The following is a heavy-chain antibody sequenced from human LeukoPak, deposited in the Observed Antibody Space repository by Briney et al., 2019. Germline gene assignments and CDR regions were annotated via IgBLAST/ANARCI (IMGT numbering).Heavy chain of an antibody. J-gene: IGHJ4*02. D-gene: IGHD3-22*01. CDR2: INHSGST. CDR3: ARNSYDSSGYYFDY. V-gene: IGHV4-34*01. Sequence: PSETLSLTCAVYGGSFSGYYWSWIRQPPGKGLEWIGEINHSGSTNYNSSLKSRVTISVDTSKNQFSLKLSSVTAADTAVYYCARNSYDSSGYYFDYWGQGTLVTVSS. CDR1: GGSFSGYY.